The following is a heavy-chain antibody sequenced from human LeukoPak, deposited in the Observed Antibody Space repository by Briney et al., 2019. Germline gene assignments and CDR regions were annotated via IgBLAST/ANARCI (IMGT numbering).Heavy chain of an antibody. CDR3: ARDLGNYGSGSSYFDY. CDR1: GFTFSSYG. J-gene: IGHJ4*02. V-gene: IGHV3-33*01. Sequence: LTGRSLRLSCAASGFTFSSYGFHWVRQAPGKGLEWVALIWYDGSNKYYADSVKGRFTVSKDISKSTLFLQMNSLRAEDTAVYYCARDLGNYGSGSSYFDYWGQGALVTVSS. D-gene: IGHD3-10*01. CDR2: IWYDGSNK.